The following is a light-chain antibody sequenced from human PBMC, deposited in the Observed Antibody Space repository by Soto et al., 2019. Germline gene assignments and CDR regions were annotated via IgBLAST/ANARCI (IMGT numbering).Light chain of an antibody. Sequence: DIQLTQSPSFLSASVGDRVTITCRASQGISTYLAWYQQKPGKAPKLLIYAASTLRSGVPSRFSGSGSGTEFTLTVSNLQPEDFATYYCQQSNGYPRPFGQGTKVEIK. V-gene: IGKV1-9*01. J-gene: IGKJ1*01. CDR2: AAS. CDR3: QQSNGYPRP. CDR1: QGISTY.